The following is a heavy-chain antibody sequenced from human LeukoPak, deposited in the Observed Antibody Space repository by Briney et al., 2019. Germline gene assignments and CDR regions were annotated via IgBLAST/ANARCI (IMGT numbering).Heavy chain of an antibody. CDR3: ARSTYYDFWSGPFDY. D-gene: IGHD3-3*01. CDR1: GFTFSSYS. CDR2: ISSSSYI. Sequence: GGSLRLSCAASGFTFSSYSMNWVRQAPGKGLEWVSSISSSSYIYYADSVKGRFTISRDNAKNSLYLQMNSLRAEDTAVYYCARSTYYDFWSGPFDYWGQGTLVTVSS. V-gene: IGHV3-21*01. J-gene: IGHJ4*02.